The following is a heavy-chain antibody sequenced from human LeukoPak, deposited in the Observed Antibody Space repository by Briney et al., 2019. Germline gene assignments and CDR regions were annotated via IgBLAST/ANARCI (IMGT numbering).Heavy chain of an antibody. CDR2: INHSGST. V-gene: IGHV4-34*01. CDR3: ARVSHYYDSSGYYYFDY. CDR1: GGSFSGYY. D-gene: IGHD3-22*01. Sequence: SETLSLTCVVYGGSFSGYYWSWIRQPPGKGLEWIGEINHSGSTNYNLSLKSRVTISVDTSKNQFSLKLSSVTAADTAVYYCARVSHYYDSSGYYYFDYWGQGTLVTVSS. J-gene: IGHJ4*02.